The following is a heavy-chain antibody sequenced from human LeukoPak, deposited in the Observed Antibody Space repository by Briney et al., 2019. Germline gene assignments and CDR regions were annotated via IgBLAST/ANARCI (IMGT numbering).Heavy chain of an antibody. V-gene: IGHV3-23*01. J-gene: IGHJ4*02. D-gene: IGHD5-12*01. Sequence: GGSLRLSCAASGFTFSSYAMSWVRQAPGEGLEWVSAISGSGGSTYYADSVKGRFTISRDNSKNTLYLQMNSLRAEDTAVYYCAKDRKYSGYEAGYFDYWGQGTLVTVSS. CDR2: ISGSGGST. CDR3: AKDRKYSGYEAGYFDY. CDR1: GFTFSSYA.